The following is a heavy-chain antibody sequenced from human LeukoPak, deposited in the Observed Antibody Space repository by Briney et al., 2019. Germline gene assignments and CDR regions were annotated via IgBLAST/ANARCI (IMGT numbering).Heavy chain of an antibody. V-gene: IGHV4-59*01. CDR2: IYYSGST. CDR1: GGSFSSYS. CDR3: ARGQYTYGGAYFDC. J-gene: IGHJ4*02. Sequence: KSSETLSLTCTVSGGSFSSYSWTWIRQPPGKGLEWIGYIYYSGSTNYNPSLKSRVTISVDTSKNQFSLKLSSVTAADTAVYYCARGQYTYGGAYFDCWGQGTLVTVSS. D-gene: IGHD5-18*01.